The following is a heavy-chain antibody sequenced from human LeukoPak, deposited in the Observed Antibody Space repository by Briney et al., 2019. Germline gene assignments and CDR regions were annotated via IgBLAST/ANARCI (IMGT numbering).Heavy chain of an antibody. J-gene: IGHJ4*02. CDR1: GFTFSYYW. D-gene: IGHD3-22*01. CDR2: IWYDGSNK. CDR3: ARDRSDSGYYPSGFDY. V-gene: IGHV3-33*08. Sequence: GGSLRLSCAASGFTFSYYWMSWVRQAPGKGLEWVAVIWYDGSNKYYADSVKGRFTISRDNSKNTLYLQMNSLRAEDTAVYYCARDRSDSGYYPSGFDYWGQGTLVTVSS.